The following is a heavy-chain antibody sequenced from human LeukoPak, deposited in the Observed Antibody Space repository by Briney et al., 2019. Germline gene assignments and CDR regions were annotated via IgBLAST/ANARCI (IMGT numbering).Heavy chain of an antibody. CDR3: ARMRAAVAYFQH. D-gene: IGHD6-19*01. V-gene: IGHV4-59*12. Sequence: SSETLSLTCTVSGGSISSYYWSWIRQPPGKGLEWIGYIYYSGSTNYNPSLKSRVTISVDTSKNQFSLKLSSVTAADTAVYYCARMRAAVAYFQHWGQGTLVTVSS. J-gene: IGHJ1*01. CDR2: IYYSGST. CDR1: GGSISSYY.